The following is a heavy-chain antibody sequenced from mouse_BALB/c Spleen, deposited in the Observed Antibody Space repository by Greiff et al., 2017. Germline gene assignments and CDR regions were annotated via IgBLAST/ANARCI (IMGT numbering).Heavy chain of an antibody. CDR3: ARPSTGYYFDY. V-gene: IGHV5-17*02. D-gene: IGHD4-1*02. J-gene: IGHJ2*01. Sequence: EVKLMESGGGLVQPGGSRKLSCAASGFTFSSYGMHWVRQAPEKGLEWVAYISSGSSTIYYADTVKGRITISRDNPKNTLFLQMTSLRSEDTAMYYCARPSTGYYFDYWGQGTTLTVSA. CDR1: GFTFSSYG. CDR2: ISSGSSTI.